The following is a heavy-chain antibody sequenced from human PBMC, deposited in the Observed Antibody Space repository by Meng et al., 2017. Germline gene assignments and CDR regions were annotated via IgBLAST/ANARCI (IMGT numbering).Heavy chain of an antibody. Sequence: GESLKISCAASGFTFSSYWMSWVRQAPGKGLEWVSSISSSSSYIYYADSVKGRFTISRDNAKNSLYLQMNSLRAEDTAVYYCARDVSSGWSYWYFDLWGRGTLVTVSS. V-gene: IGHV3-21*01. CDR2: ISSSSSYI. CDR1: GFTFSSYW. D-gene: IGHD6-19*01. CDR3: ARDVSSGWSYWYFDL. J-gene: IGHJ2*01.